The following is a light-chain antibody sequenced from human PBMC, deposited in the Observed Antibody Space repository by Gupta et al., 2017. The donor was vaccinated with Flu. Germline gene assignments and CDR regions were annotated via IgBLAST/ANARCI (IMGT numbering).Light chain of an antibody. Sequence: QTSRPQPPSASGSHVPSVPISCTRTGSDVRGYNYVSWFQQPPGKPHILIIYEVSKRSSVVPDRFSASKSGNTASLTVSGPQAEDEADYFFTSYAGSSKLVFGGGTKLTVL. CDR2: EVS. V-gene: IGLV2-8*01. J-gene: IGLJ3*02. CDR3: TSYAGSSKLV. CDR1: GSDVRGYNY.